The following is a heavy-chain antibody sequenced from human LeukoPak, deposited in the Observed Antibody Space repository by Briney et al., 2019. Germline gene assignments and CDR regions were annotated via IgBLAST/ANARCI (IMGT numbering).Heavy chain of an antibody. CDR3: AGAIVVVPAAPSSWFDP. D-gene: IGHD2-2*01. V-gene: IGHV4-31*03. CDR1: GGSISSGGYY. CDR2: IYYSGST. Sequence: PSETLSLTCTVSGGSISSGGYYWSWIRQHPGKGLEWIGYIYYSGSTYYNPSLKSRVTISVDTSKNQFSLKLSSVTAADTAVYYCAGAIVVVPAAPSSWFDPWGQGTLVTLSS. J-gene: IGHJ5*02.